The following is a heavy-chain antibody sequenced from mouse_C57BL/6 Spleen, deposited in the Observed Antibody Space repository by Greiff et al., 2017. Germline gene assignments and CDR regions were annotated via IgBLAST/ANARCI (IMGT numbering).Heavy chain of an antibody. J-gene: IGHJ4*01. V-gene: IGHV5-6*01. CDR1: GFTFSSYG. CDR2: ISSGGSYT. Sequence: EVQLVESGGDLVKPGGSLKLSCAASGFTFSSYGMSWVRQTPDKRLEWVATISSGGSYTYYPDSVKGRFTISRDNAKNTLYLQMSSLKSEDTAMYYCARTAPDAMVYWGQGTSVTVSS. CDR3: ARTAPDAMVY.